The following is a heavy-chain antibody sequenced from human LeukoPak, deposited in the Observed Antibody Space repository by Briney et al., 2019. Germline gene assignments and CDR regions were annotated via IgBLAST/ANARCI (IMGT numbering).Heavy chain of an antibody. J-gene: IGHJ3*02. CDR2: ISGSGGST. CDR3: AKQIDYGDSEGDAFDI. Sequence: GGSLRLSCAASGFTFSSYAMSWVRQAPGKGLEWVSAISGSGGSTYYADSVKGRCTISRDNSKHPLYLQMNSLRAEDTAVYYSAKQIDYGDSEGDAFDIWGQGTMVTVSS. D-gene: IGHD4-17*01. V-gene: IGHV3-23*01. CDR1: GFTFSSYA.